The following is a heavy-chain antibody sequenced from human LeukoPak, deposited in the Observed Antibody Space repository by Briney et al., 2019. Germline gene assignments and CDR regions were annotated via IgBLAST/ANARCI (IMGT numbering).Heavy chain of an antibody. V-gene: IGHV4-34*01. D-gene: IGHD6-13*01. J-gene: IGHJ6*02. CDR2: INHSGST. Sequence: PSETLSLTCAVYGGSFRGYYWSWIRQPPGKGLEWIGEINHSGSTNYNPSFKSRVTISVDTSKNQFSLKLNSVTAADTAVYYCARDDSSSWYRNYGMDVWGQGTTVTVS. CDR1: GGSFRGYY. CDR3: ARDDSSSWYRNYGMDV.